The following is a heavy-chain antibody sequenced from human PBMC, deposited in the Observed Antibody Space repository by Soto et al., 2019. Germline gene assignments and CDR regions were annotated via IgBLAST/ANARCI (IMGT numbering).Heavy chain of an antibody. CDR3: ARGQEGVVATH. D-gene: IGHD5-12*01. J-gene: IGHJ4*02. V-gene: IGHV4-34*01. Sequence: QVQLQQWGAGLLKPSETLSLTCVVYGGSLSGYYWSWIRQPPGKGLEWIGEIKDGGFTNYSPSLKSRDTISADTPKNQFSLKLHSVTAADRAVYYCARGQEGVVATHWDQGTLVTVSS. CDR1: GGSLSGYY. CDR2: IKDGGFT.